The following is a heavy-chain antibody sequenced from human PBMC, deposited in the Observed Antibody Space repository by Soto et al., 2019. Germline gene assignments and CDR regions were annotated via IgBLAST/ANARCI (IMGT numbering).Heavy chain of an antibody. CDR1: GYTFTSYG. J-gene: IGHJ4*02. D-gene: IGHD2-8*01. V-gene: IGHV1-18*04. CDR3: ARDHRDIVLMVYADIDY. Sequence: WASVKVSCKASGYTFTSYGISWVRQAPGQGLEWMGWISAYNGNTNYAQKLQGRGTMTTDTSTSTAYMELRSLRSDDTAVYYCARDHRDIVLMVYADIDYWGQGTLVTVSS. CDR2: ISAYNGNT.